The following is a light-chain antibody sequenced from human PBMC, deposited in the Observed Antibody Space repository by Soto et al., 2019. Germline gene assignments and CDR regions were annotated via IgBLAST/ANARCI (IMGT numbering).Light chain of an antibody. V-gene: IGLV2-11*01. J-gene: IGLJ3*02. CDR3: CSYAGSYTLWV. Sequence: QSALTQPRSVSGSPGQSVAISCTGTSSDVGGYNFVSWYQQHPGKAPKLIIYDVSKRPSGVPDRFSGAKSGNTAALTLSGLQAEDEADYYYCSYAGSYTLWVFGGGTKLTVL. CDR2: DVS. CDR1: SSDVGGYNF.